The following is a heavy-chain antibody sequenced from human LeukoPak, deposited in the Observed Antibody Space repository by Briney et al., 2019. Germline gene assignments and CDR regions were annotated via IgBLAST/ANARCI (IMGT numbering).Heavy chain of an antibody. CDR1: GYTLTELS. J-gene: IGHJ5*02. V-gene: IGHV1-24*01. D-gene: IGHD1-14*01. CDR2: FDPEDGET. Sequence: VASVKVSCKVSGYTLTELSMHWVRQAPGKGLEWMGGFDPEDGETIYAQKFQGIVTMTEDTSTDTAYMELSSLRSEDTAVYDCATAGSQTTLRGDNWFDPWGQGTLVTVSS. CDR3: ATAGSQTTLRGDNWFDP.